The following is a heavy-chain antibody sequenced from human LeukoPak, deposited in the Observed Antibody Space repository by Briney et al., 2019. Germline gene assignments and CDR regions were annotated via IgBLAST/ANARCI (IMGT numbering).Heavy chain of an antibody. CDR1: GGSFSGYY. CDR2: INHSGST. J-gene: IGHJ4*02. Sequence: SETLSLSCAVYGGSFSGYYWSWIRQPPGKGLEWIGEINHSGSTNYNPSLKSRVTISVDTSKNQFSLKLSSVTAADTAVYYCARGAAGTRFDYWGQGTLVTVSS. CDR3: ARGAAGTRFDY. D-gene: IGHD6-13*01. V-gene: IGHV4-34*01.